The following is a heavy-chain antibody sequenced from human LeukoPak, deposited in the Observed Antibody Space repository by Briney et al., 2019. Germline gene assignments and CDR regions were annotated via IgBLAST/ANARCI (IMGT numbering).Heavy chain of an antibody. J-gene: IGHJ4*02. CDR3: ARELLWFGELSGIGY. CDR2: ISGSGGST. Sequence: GGSLRLSCAASGFTFSSYGMSWVRQAPGKGLEWVSAISGSGGSTGYADSVKGRFTISRDNAKNSLYLQMNSLRAEDTALYYCARELLWFGELSGIGYWGQGTLVTVSS. V-gene: IGHV3-20*04. D-gene: IGHD3-10*01. CDR1: GFTFSSYG.